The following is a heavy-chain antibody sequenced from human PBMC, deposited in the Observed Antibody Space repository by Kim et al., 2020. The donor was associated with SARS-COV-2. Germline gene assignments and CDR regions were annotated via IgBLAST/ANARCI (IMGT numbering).Heavy chain of an antibody. D-gene: IGHD6-6*01. CDR1: GGSISSYY. Sequence: SETLSLTCTVSGGSISSYYWSWIRQPPGKGLEWIGYIYYSGSTNYNPSLKSRVTISVDTSKNQFSLKLSSVTAADTAVYYCARGASSSVDVDYWGQGTLVTVSS. CDR2: IYYSGST. J-gene: IGHJ4*02. CDR3: ARGASSSVDVDY. V-gene: IGHV4-59*13.